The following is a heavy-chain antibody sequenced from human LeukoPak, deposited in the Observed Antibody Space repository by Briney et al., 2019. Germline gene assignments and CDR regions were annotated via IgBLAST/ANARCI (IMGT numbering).Heavy chain of an antibody. Sequence: PGGSLRLSCAASGFTFSSYAVSWVRQAPGKGLEWVSGISGSGGSTYYADSVKGRFTISRDNSKNTLYLQMNSLRAEDTAVYYCAKDPGSYYYYYYMDVWGKGTTVTVSS. CDR3: AKDPGSYYYYYYMDV. CDR1: GFTFSSYA. CDR2: ISGSGGST. J-gene: IGHJ6*03. V-gene: IGHV3-23*01.